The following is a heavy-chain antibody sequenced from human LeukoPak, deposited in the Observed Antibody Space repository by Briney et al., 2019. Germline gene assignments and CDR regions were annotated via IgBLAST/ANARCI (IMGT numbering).Heavy chain of an antibody. J-gene: IGHJ4*02. CDR1: GYTFTYYY. D-gene: IGHD2-2*01. CDR3: ARDPKSQLLLYY. V-gene: IGHV1-2*02. Sequence: ASVKVSCKTSGYTFTYYYLHWVRQAPGQGLESMGWINPYSGAINYAQKFQGRVTLTRDTSISTAYMELSRLTSDDTAVYYCARDPKSQLLLYYWGQGTLVTVSS. CDR2: INPYSGAI.